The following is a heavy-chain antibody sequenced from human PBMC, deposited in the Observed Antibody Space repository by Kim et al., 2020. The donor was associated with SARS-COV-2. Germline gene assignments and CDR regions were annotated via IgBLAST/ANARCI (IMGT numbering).Heavy chain of an antibody. J-gene: IGHJ6*02. V-gene: IGHV3-53*04. Sequence: YYADSVKGRFTISRHNSKNTLYLQMNSLRAEDTAVYYCARGMHYGYGMDVWGQGTTVTVSS. D-gene: IGHD3-10*01. CDR3: ARGMHYGYGMDV.